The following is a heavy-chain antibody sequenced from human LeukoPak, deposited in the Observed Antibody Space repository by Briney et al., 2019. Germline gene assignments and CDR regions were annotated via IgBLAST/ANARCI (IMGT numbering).Heavy chain of an antibody. J-gene: IGHJ3*02. CDR1: GGTFSSYA. Sequence: SVKVSCKASGGTFSSYAISWVRQAPGQGLEWMGGIIPIFGTANYAQKFQGRVTITTDESTSTAYMELSSLRSEDTAVCYCAREREGHYYDSSGTFSDAFDIWGQGTMVTVSS. CDR2: IIPIFGTA. V-gene: IGHV1-69*05. D-gene: IGHD3-22*01. CDR3: AREREGHYYDSSGTFSDAFDI.